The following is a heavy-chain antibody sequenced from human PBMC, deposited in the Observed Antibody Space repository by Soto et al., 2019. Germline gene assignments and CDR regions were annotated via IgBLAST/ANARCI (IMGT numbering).Heavy chain of an antibody. D-gene: IGHD4-17*01. CDR3: AREIIPLTTDWYFDL. CDR2: IFDSGST. Sequence: QVQLQESGPGLVKPSPTLSLTCTFSGGSISGGVYSWGWILQPPGKGLELIGSIFDSGSTYYNPSLERRVTIAVDTSKNQFSLRLSYVTAADTDVYYWAREIIPLTTDWYFDLWGRGTLVTVSS. V-gene: IGHV4-30-4*01. J-gene: IGHJ2*01. CDR1: GGSISGGVYS.